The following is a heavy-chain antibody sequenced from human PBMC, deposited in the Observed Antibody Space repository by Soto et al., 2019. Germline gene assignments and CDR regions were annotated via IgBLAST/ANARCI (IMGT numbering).Heavy chain of an antibody. CDR2: GSGSGGNT. D-gene: IGHD1-26*01. CDR1: GFTFSDYG. Sequence: GGSLRPSCMASGFTFSDYGMNGVRQAPGKGREGCAGGSGSGGNTYYADSVKGRFTVSRANSKTTLYLQMNSLRGEDTAVYHCAKDLRRGSTTYEADYYYYGMDIWGQGPTVTVYS. V-gene: IGHV3-23*01. CDR3: AKDLRRGSTTYEADYYYYGMDI. J-gene: IGHJ6*02.